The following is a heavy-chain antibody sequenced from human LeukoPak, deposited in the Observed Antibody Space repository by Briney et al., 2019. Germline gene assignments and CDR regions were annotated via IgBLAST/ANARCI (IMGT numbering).Heavy chain of an antibody. CDR2: ISYDGSNK. CDR1: GFTFSSYA. CDR3: ARAMNEYSGDYYYYGMDV. J-gene: IGHJ6*02. V-gene: IGHV3-30*04. D-gene: IGHD5-12*01. Sequence: QAGGSLRLSCAASGFTFSSYAMHWVRQAPGKGLEWGAVISYDGSNKYYADSVKGRFTISRDNSKNTLYLQMNSLRAEDTAVYYCARAMNEYSGDYYYYGMDVWGQGTTVTVSS.